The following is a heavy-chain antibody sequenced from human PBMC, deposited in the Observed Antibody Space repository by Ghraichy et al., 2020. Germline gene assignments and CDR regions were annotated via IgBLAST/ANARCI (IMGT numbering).Heavy chain of an antibody. V-gene: IGHV3-23*01. Sequence: GGSLRLSCAASGFTFSKYTMNWVRQAPGKGLEWVSAISGSGGSTYYADSVKGRFTISRDNSKNTLYLQMNSLRAEDTAVYYCGMGGCYYYYMDVWGKGTTVTVS. CDR3: GMGGCYYYYMDV. J-gene: IGHJ6*03. D-gene: IGHD1-26*01. CDR2: ISGSGGST. CDR1: GFTFSKYT.